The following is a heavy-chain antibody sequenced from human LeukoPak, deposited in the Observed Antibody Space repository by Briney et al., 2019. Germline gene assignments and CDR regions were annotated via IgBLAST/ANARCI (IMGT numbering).Heavy chain of an antibody. Sequence: PGGSLRLSCAASGFTFDDYAMHWVRQAPGKGLEWVSGISWNSGSIGYADSVKGRFTISRDNAKNSLYLQMNSLRAEDTAMYYCARGLGAAEFDPWGQGTLVTVSS. CDR1: GFTFDDYA. J-gene: IGHJ5*02. CDR2: ISWNSGSI. V-gene: IGHV3-9*01. CDR3: ARGLGAAEFDP. D-gene: IGHD6-13*01.